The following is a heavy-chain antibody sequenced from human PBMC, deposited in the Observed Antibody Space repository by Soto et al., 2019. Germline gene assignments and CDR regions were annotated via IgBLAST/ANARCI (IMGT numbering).Heavy chain of an antibody. CDR2: ISSSSSYI. CDR1: GFTFSSYS. V-gene: IGHV3-21*01. CDR3: ARDGYYDSSGTPYYYGMDV. Sequence: GGSLRLSCAASGFTFSSYSMNWVRQAPGKGLEWVSSISSSSSYIYYADSVKGRFTISRDNAKNSLYLQMNSLRAEDTAVYYCARDGYYDSSGTPYYYGMDVWGQGTTVTVSS. J-gene: IGHJ6*02. D-gene: IGHD3-22*01.